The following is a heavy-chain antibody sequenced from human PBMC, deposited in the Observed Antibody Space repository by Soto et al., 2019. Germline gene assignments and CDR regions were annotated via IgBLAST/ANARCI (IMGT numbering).Heavy chain of an antibody. CDR2: IYPGDSDT. CDR1: GYTFTSYW. J-gene: IGHJ4*02. CDR3: ARQDGSALYYFDY. D-gene: IGHD6-19*01. V-gene: IGHV5-51*01. Sequence: GESLNISCKGSGYTFTSYWIAWVRQMPGKGLEWMGIIYPGDSDTRYSPSFQGQVSISADKSISTAYLQWSSLKASDTAMYYCARQDGSALYYFDYWGQGTLVTVSS.